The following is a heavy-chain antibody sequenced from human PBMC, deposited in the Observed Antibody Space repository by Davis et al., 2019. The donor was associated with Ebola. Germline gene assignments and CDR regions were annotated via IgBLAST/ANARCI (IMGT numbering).Heavy chain of an antibody. V-gene: IGHV3-33*01. CDR1: GFSLSSYG. CDR3: ARDPDRSIWYNAFDV. CDR2: IWYDGANK. Sequence: GESLKISCVTSGFSLSSYGMHWVRQAPGKGLEWVATIWYDGANKYYADSVKGRFTISSDSSKHTLYLQMNSLRAEDTAVYYCARDPDRSIWYNAFDVWGQGTMVTVSS. D-gene: IGHD6-13*01. J-gene: IGHJ3*01.